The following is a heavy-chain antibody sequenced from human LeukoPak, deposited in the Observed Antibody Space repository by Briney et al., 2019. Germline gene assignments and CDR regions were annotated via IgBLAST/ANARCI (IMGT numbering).Heavy chain of an antibody. D-gene: IGHD6-13*01. J-gene: IGHJ4*02. V-gene: IGHV3-30*18. CDR2: ISYDGSNE. CDR1: GFSFSSYA. Sequence: PGGSLRLSCAASGFSFSSYAMHWVRQSPGKGPEWVAVISYDGSNEYYVDSVKGRFTISRDNSKNTLYLQMNSLRAEDTAVYYCAKHPARIAAAGDFDYWGQGTLVTVSS. CDR3: AKHPARIAAAGDFDY.